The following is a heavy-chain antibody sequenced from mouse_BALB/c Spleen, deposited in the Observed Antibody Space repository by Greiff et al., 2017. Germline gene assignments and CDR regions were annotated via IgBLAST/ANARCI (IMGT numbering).Heavy chain of an antibody. D-gene: IGHD1-1*01. CDR3: AREEDQTTVVGWYFDV. CDR1: GYSITSDYA. Sequence: DAQLQESGPGLVKPSQSLSLTCTVTGYSITSDYAWNWIRQFPGNKLEWMGYISYSGSTSYNPSLKSRISITRDTSKNQFFLQLNSVTTEDTATYYCAREEDQTTVVGWYFDVWGAGTTVTVSS. CDR2: ISYSGST. J-gene: IGHJ1*01. V-gene: IGHV3-2*02.